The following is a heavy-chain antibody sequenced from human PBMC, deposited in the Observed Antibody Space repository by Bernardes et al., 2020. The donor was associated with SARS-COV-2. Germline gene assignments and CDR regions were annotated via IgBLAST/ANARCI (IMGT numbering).Heavy chain of an antibody. V-gene: IGHV3-53*01. CDR1: KFTVSNNY. CDR3: ATAPHYYYGLDV. CDR2: LYSGGTT. Sequence: GSLRLSCEASKFTVSNNYMSWVRQAPGKGLEWVSLLYSGGTTYYADSVKGRFTVSRDNSKNTLFLQMSDLRAEDTAIYYCATAPHYYYGLDVWGQGTAVTVSS. J-gene: IGHJ6*02.